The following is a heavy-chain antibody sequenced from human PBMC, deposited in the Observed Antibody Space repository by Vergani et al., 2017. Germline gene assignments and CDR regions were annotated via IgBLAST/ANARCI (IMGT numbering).Heavy chain of an antibody. CDR3: ASTISLYDPLVRWFDY. J-gene: IGHJ4*02. CDR2: INPNSGGT. V-gene: IGHV1-2*02. CDR1: GYTFTGYY. Sequence: QVQLVQSGAEVKKPGASVKVSCKASGYTFTGYYMHWVRQAPGQGLEWMGWINPNSGGTNYAQKFQGRVTMTRDTSISTAYMELSRLRSDDTVVYCCASTISLYDPLVRWFDYWGQGTLVTVSS. D-gene: IGHD5/OR15-5a*01.